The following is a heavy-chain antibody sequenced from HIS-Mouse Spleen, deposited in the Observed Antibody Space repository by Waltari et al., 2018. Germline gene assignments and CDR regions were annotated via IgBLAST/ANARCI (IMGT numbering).Heavy chain of an antibody. V-gene: IGHV4-39*07. Sequence: QLQLQESGPGLVKPSETLSLTCSVSGGSISSMSYYRGRIRQPPGKGLEWIESIYYSGSTYYNPSLKSRVTISVDTSKNQFSLKLSSVTAADTAVYYCAREIPYSSSWYDWYFDLWGRGTLVTVSS. J-gene: IGHJ2*01. CDR3: AREIPYSSSWYDWYFDL. D-gene: IGHD6-13*01. CDR2: IYYSGST. CDR1: GGSISSMSYY.